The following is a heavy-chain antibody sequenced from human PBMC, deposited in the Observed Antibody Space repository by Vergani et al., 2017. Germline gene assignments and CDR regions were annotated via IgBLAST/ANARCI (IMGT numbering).Heavy chain of an antibody. V-gene: IGHV1-2*02. Sequence: QVQLVQSGAEVKKPGASVKVSCKASGYTFTGYYMHWVRQAPGQGLEWMGWINPNSGGTNYAQKFQGRVTMTRDTSISTAYMELSRLRAEDTAVYYCAKPPTVTTWYYFDYWGQGTLVTVSS. CDR1: GYTFTGYY. CDR2: INPNSGGT. CDR3: AKPPTVTTWYYFDY. D-gene: IGHD4-17*01. J-gene: IGHJ4*02.